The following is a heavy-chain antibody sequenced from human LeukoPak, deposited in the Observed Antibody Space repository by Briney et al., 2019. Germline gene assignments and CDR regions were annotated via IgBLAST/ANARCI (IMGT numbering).Heavy chain of an antibody. D-gene: IGHD1-7*01. CDR2: FDPEDGET. V-gene: IGHV1-24*01. J-gene: IGHJ3*02. Sequence: ASVKVSCKVSGYTLTELSMHWVRQAPGKGLEWMGGFDPEDGETIYAQKFQGRVTMTEDTSTDTAYMELSSLRSEDTAVYYCARDPITGTGGGYAFDIWGQGTMVTVSS. CDR1: GYTLTELS. CDR3: ARDPITGTGGGYAFDI.